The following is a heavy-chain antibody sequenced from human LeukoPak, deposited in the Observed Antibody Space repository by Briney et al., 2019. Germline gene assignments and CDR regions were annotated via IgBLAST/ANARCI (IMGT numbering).Heavy chain of an antibody. J-gene: IGHJ4*02. V-gene: IGHV3-30*03. D-gene: IGHD6-19*01. CDR1: GFTLSTYW. CDR2: ISYDGSNK. CDR3: ARDAKAVAIFDY. Sequence: GGSLRLSCAASGFTLSTYWMSWVRQAPGKGLEWVAVISYDGSNKYYADSVKGRFTTSRDISKNTLYLQMNSLRAEDTAVFYCARDAKAVAIFDYWGQGTLVTVSS.